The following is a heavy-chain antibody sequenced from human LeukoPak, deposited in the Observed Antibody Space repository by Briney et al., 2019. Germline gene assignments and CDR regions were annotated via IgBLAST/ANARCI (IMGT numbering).Heavy chain of an antibody. CDR2: ISAYNGNT. V-gene: IGHV1-18*04. J-gene: IGHJ5*02. D-gene: IGHD2-15*01. CDR1: GYTFTDYY. Sequence: ASVTVSCKASGYTFTDYYVHWVRQAPGQGLEWMGWISAYNGNTNYAQKLQGRVTMTTDTSTSTAYMELRSLRSDDTAVYYCARDTRPYCSGGSCYDWFDPWGQGTLVTVSS. CDR3: ARDTRPYCSGGSCYDWFDP.